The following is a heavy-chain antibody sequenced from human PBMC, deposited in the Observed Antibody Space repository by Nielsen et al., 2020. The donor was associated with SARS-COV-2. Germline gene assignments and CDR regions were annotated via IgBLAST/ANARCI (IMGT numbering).Heavy chain of an antibody. CDR1: GGTFSSYA. V-gene: IGHV1-69*13. CDR3: ARVFGITGYGDYVGVGYFDY. CDR2: IIPIFGTA. Sequence: SVQVSCKASGGTFSSYAISWVRQAPGQGLEWMGGIIPIFGTANYAQKFQGRVTITADESTSTAYMELSSLRSEDTAVYYCARVFGITGYGDYVGVGYFDYWGQGTLVTVSS. J-gene: IGHJ4*02. D-gene: IGHD4-17*01.